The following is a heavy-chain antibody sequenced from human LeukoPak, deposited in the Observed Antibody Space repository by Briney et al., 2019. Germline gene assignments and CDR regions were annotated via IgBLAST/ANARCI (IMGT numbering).Heavy chain of an antibody. CDR1: GFSFSTFT. CDR2: ISYDGSNK. V-gene: IGHV3-30-3*01. D-gene: IGHD2-15*01. J-gene: IGHJ4*02. Sequence: PGGSLRLSCAASGFSFSTFTMHWIRQAPGKGLEWVTLISYDGSNKYYADSVKGRFTISRDNSKNTLYLQMNSLRAEDTAVYYCASQVVVVAANHYWGQGTLVTVSS. CDR3: ASQVVVVAANHY.